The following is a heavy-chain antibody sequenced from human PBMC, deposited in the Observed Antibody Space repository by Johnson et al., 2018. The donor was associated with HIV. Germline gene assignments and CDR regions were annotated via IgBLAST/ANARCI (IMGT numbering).Heavy chain of an antibody. CDR3: AKDNLRRTRGGDAFDI. V-gene: IGHV3-48*04. J-gene: IGHJ3*02. D-gene: IGHD2-15*01. Sequence: VSYISSSTNTIYYADSVKGRFAISRDNAKNSLFLQMNSLRAEDTAVYYCAKDNLRRTRGGDAFDIWGQGTMVTVSS. CDR2: ISSSTNTI.